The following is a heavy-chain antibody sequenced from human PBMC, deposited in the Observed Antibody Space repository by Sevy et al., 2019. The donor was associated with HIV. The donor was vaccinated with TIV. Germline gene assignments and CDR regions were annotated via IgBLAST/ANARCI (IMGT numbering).Heavy chain of an antibody. CDR2: ISGSGGST. J-gene: IGHJ4*02. CDR1: GFTFSSYA. Sequence: GGSLRLSCAASGFTFSSYAMSWVRQAPGKGLGWVSAISGSGGSTYYADSVKGRFTISRDNSKNTLYLQMNSLRAEDTAVYYCAKDWPDYYDSSDSFDYWGQGTLVTVSS. V-gene: IGHV3-23*01. D-gene: IGHD3-22*01. CDR3: AKDWPDYYDSSDSFDY.